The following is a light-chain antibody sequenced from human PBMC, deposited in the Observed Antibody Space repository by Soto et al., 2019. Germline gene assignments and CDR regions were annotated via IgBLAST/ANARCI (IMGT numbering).Light chain of an antibody. CDR3: LLYYGGALVV. Sequence: QTVVTQEPSLTVSPGGTVTLTCASSTGAVTSGYYPNWFQQKPGQAPRALIYSTNKRHSWTPARFSGSLLGDKAALTLSGVQPEDEADYYCLLYYGGALVVFGGGTKLTVL. CDR1: TGAVTSGYY. V-gene: IGLV7-43*01. J-gene: IGLJ2*01. CDR2: STN.